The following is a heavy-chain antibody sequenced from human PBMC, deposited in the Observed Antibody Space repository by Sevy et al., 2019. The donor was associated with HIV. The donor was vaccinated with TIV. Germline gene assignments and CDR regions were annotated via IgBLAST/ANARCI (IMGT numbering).Heavy chain of an antibody. Sequence: GGSLRLSCAASGFTFSVYWMSWVRQAPGKGLEWVATMKEDGSDKDYVDSVKGRVTIPRDNAKNSLYLQMNSLRAEDTAVYYCVREGVGGYSYSLDCWGQGTLVTVSS. CDR2: MKEDGSDK. CDR3: VREGVGGYSYSLDC. CDR1: GFTFSVYW. J-gene: IGHJ4*02. V-gene: IGHV3-7*01. D-gene: IGHD5-18*01.